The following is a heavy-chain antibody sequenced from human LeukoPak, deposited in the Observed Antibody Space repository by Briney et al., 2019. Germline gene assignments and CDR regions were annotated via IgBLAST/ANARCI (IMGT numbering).Heavy chain of an antibody. CDR3: ARDLGPGKANGDYQAAGY. Sequence: GASVTVSCKASGYTFTSYGISWVRQAPGQGLEWMGWISAYNGNTNYAQKLQGRVTMTTDTSTSTAYMELRSLRSDDTAVYYCARDLGPGKANGDYQAAGYWGQGTLVTVSS. D-gene: IGHD4-17*01. CDR1: GYTFTSYG. V-gene: IGHV1-18*01. CDR2: ISAYNGNT. J-gene: IGHJ4*02.